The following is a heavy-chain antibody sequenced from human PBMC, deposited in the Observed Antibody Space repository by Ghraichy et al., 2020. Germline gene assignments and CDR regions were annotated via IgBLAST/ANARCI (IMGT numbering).Heavy chain of an antibody. CDR3: ARGMSNYYDSSGYYDAFDI. CDR1: GFTVSSNY. CDR2: IYSGGST. Sequence: GGSLRLSCAASGFTVSSNYMSWVRQAPGKGLEWVSVIYSGGSTYYADSVKGRFTISRDNSKNTLYLQMNSLRAEDTAVYYCARGMSNYYDSSGYYDAFDIWGQGTMVTVSS. D-gene: IGHD3-22*01. J-gene: IGHJ3*02. V-gene: IGHV3-53*01.